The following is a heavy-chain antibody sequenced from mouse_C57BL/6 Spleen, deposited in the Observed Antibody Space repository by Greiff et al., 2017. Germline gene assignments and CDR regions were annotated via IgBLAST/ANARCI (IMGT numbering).Heavy chain of an antibody. CDR3: ARQLRLPFDY. CDR2: ISGGGGNT. CDR1: GFTFSSYT. D-gene: IGHD3-2*02. Sequence: DVMLVESGGGLVKPGGSLKLSCAASGFTFSSYTMSWVRQTPEKRLEWVATISGGGGNTYYPDSVKGRFTISRDNAKNTLYLQMSSLRSEDTALYYCARQLRLPFDYWGQGTTLTVSS. V-gene: IGHV5-9*01. J-gene: IGHJ2*01.